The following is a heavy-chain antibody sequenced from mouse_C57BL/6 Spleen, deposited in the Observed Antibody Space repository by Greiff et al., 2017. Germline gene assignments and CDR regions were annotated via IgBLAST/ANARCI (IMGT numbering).Heavy chain of an antibody. Sequence: QVQLKQSGAELVRPGSSVKLSCKASGYTFTSYWMDWVKQRPGQGLEWIGNIYPSDSETHYNQKFKDKATLTVDKSSSTAYMQLSSLTSEDSAVYYCARSYYSNWYFDVWGTGTTVTVSS. CDR3: ARSYYSNWYFDV. CDR1: GYTFTSYW. J-gene: IGHJ1*03. D-gene: IGHD2-5*01. V-gene: IGHV1-61*01. CDR2: IYPSDSET.